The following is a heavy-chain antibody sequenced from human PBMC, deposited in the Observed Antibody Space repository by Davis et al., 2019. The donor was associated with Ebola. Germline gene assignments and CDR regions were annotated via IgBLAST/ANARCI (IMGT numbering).Heavy chain of an antibody. V-gene: IGHV3-30*04. Sequence: GESLKISCAASGFYFSQSVMHWVRQAPGKDLEWLSVMIHDGSIEYYADSVKGRFTISRDNSKNTLYLQMNSLRAEDTAVYYCAKRFGYYDSSGYLDHWGQGTLVTVSS. J-gene: IGHJ4*02. CDR3: AKRFGYYDSSGYLDH. D-gene: IGHD3-22*01. CDR1: GFYFSQSV. CDR2: MIHDGSIE.